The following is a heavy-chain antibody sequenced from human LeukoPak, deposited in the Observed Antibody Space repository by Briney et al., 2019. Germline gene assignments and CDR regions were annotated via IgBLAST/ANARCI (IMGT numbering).Heavy chain of an antibody. Sequence: PSETLSLTCAVYGGSFSGYYWSWIRQPPGKGLEWIGEINHSGSTNYNPSLKSRVTISVDTSKNQFSLKLSSVTAADTAVYYCARGKQRNVDIVATSFKRRGHTGAFDIWGQGTMVTVSS. J-gene: IGHJ3*02. CDR3: ARGKQRNVDIVATSFKRRGHTGAFDI. CDR2: INHSGST. D-gene: IGHD5-12*01. CDR1: GGSFSGYY. V-gene: IGHV4-34*01.